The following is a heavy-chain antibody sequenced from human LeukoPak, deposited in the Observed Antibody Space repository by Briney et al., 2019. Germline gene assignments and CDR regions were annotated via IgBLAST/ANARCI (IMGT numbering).Heavy chain of an antibody. V-gene: IGHV4-34*01. CDR3: ARWLSDKIDSNGYLDY. CDR2: INHSGST. J-gene: IGHJ4*02. CDR1: GGSFSGYY. D-gene: IGHD5-18*01. Sequence: RSSETLSLTCAVYGGSFSGYYWSWIRQPPGKGLEWSGEINHSGSTNYNPCLKSRVTISVDPSKNQFSLKLSSVPAADTAVYYCARWLSDKIDSNGYLDYWGQGALVAVSS.